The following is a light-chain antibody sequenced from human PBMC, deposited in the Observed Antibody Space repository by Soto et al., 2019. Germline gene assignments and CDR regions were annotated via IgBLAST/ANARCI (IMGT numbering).Light chain of an antibody. CDR1: QSVSSSY. CDR3: QQRSNWPVT. V-gene: IGKV3D-20*02. J-gene: IGKJ3*01. CDR2: GAS. Sequence: EIVMTQSPGTLSLSPGERATLSCRASQSVSSSYLAWYQQHPGQAPRLLIYGASSRATGIPDRFSGSGSGTDFTLTISSLEPEDFAVYYCQQRSNWPVTFGPGTKVDIK.